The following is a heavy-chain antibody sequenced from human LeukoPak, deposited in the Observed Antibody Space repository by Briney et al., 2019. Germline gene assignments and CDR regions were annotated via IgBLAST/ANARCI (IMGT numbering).Heavy chain of an antibody. D-gene: IGHD5-12*01. J-gene: IGHJ4*02. Sequence: GGSLRLSCAASGFTFSNYGMHWVRQAPGKGMEWVTFISYDGSIKDYADSVKGRFTISRDDSKSTLFLQMNSLRPEDRAVYYCAKDREDSAYDLTHWGQGTLVIVSS. V-gene: IGHV3-30*18. CDR3: AKDREDSAYDLTH. CDR2: ISYDGSIK. CDR1: GFTFSNYG.